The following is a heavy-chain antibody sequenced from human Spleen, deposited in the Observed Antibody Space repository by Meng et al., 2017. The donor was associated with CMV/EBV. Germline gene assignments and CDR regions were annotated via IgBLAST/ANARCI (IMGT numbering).Heavy chain of an antibody. D-gene: IGHD1-26*01. V-gene: IGHV3-53*01. CDR2: IYSNGNT. J-gene: IGHJ5*02. CDR3: AREFSGSYYT. CDR1: GFTFSSYE. Sequence: GGSLRLSCVTSGFTFSSYEMNWVRQAPGKGLECVSIIYSNGNTYYADSVKGRFTISRDNSKNTLYFQMNSLRVEDTAVYYCAREFSGSYYTWGQGTLVTVSS.